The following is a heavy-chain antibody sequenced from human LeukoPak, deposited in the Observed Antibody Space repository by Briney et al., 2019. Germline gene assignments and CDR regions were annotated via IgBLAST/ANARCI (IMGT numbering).Heavy chain of an antibody. Sequence: SETLSLTCTVSGGSIISNYWSWIRQSAGTGLEWIGRIYGSGITDYNPSLKSRVTMSLDASRKQFSLRLTSVTAADTAVYYCARLKFYDSTGYSPGYYMDVWGKGTTVSVFS. CDR1: GGSIISNY. J-gene: IGHJ6*03. CDR2: IYGSGIT. D-gene: IGHD3-22*01. V-gene: IGHV4-4*07. CDR3: ARLKFYDSTGYSPGYYMDV.